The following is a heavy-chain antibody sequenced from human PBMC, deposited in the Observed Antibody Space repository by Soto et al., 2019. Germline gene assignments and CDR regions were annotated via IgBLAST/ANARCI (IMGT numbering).Heavy chain of an antibody. CDR2: ISYDGSNK. J-gene: IGHJ4*02. Sequence: QVQLVESGGGVVQPGRSLRLSCAASGFTFSSYGMHWVRQAPGEGLEWVAVISYDGSNKYYADSVKGRFTISRDNSKNTLYLQMNSLRAEDTAVYYCAKGGKYSSGWSAYWGQGTLVTVSS. CDR1: GFTFSSYG. V-gene: IGHV3-30*18. D-gene: IGHD6-19*01. CDR3: AKGGKYSSGWSAY.